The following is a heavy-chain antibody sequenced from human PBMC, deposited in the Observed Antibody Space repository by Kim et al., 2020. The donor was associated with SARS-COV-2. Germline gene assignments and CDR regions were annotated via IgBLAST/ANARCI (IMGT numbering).Heavy chain of an antibody. CDR2: INADNGDA. V-gene: IGHV1-3*01. CDR3: ARSSILTGYFDWPFDF. CDR1: GYTFTSYA. D-gene: IGHD3-9*01. J-gene: IGHJ4*02. Sequence: ASVKVSCKASGYTFTSYAMHWVRQAPGQRLEWMGWINADNGDAKYSQKFQARVAITRDTSATTTYMELRSLRSEDTAVYYCARSSILTGYFDWPFDFWGRGTLVTVSS.